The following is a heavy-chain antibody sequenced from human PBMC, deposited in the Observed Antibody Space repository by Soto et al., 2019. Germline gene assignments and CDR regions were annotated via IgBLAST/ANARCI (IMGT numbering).Heavy chain of an antibody. Sequence: QVQLVQSGAEVKKPGSSVKVSCKASGGTFSSYTISWVRQAPGQGLEWMGRIIPILGIANYAQKFQGRVTIPADKATSTDYMELSSLRSEDTAVYYCARDRARLSDAFDIWGQGTMVTVSS. CDR1: GGTFSSYT. CDR3: ARDRARLSDAFDI. D-gene: IGHD3-22*01. V-gene: IGHV1-69*08. CDR2: IIPILGIA. J-gene: IGHJ3*02.